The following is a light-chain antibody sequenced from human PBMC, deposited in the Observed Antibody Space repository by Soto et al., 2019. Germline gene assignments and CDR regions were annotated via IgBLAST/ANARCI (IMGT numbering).Light chain of an antibody. CDR2: EGT. J-gene: IGLJ1*01. Sequence: SVLTQPASVSGSPGQSITISCTGTSSDVGFYNYVSWYQQQHPGKAPKLMIYEGTKRPSGVSNRFSGSTSGNTASLTISGLQAEDEADYYCCSFAGSTTLDVFGTGTKVTV. CDR3: CSFAGSTTLDV. CDR1: SSDVGFYNY. V-gene: IGLV2-14*03.